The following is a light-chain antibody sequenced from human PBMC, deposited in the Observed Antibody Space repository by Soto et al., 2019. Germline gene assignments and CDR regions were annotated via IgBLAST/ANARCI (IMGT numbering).Light chain of an antibody. Sequence: QSALTQPASVSGSPGQSITISCTGTSSDVGGYNYVSWYQQHPGKAPKLMIYDVSNRPSGVSNRFSGSKSGNTASLTISGHHAEDEADYYCSSDTSSSSLFGGGTNLTVL. CDR2: DVS. V-gene: IGLV2-14*01. CDR3: SSDTSSSSL. J-gene: IGLJ2*01. CDR1: SSDVGGYNY.